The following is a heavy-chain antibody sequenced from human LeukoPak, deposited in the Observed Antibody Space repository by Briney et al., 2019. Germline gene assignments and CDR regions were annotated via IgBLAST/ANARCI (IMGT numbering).Heavy chain of an antibody. J-gene: IGHJ4*02. CDR1: GGSINSSSYY. Sequence: SETLSLTCTVSGGSINSSSYYWGWIRQPPGKGLEGIGSIYYSGSTYYHPSLKSRVTISEDTSKNQFSLKLSSVTAADTAVYYCARSYSYGSGSYYNVWGQGTLVTVSS. CDR2: IYYSGST. CDR3: ARSYSYGSGSYYNV. V-gene: IGHV4-39*01. D-gene: IGHD3-10*01.